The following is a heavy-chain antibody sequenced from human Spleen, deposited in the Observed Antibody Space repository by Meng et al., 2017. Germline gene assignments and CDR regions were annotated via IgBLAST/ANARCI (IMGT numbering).Heavy chain of an antibody. CDR2: IYIRGRT. CDR3: ARDSRGGAAAGTTVYDY. J-gene: IGHJ4*02. D-gene: IGHD6-13*01. Sequence: SEILSLTCTVPGGSTSSYSWSWIRQPAGKGLEWIGRIYIRGRTYSTPSLKSRVTMSVDTSKNQFSLKLGSVTAADTAVYYCARDSRGGAAAGTTVYDYWGQGTLVTVSS. CDR1: GGSTSSYS. V-gene: IGHV4-4*07.